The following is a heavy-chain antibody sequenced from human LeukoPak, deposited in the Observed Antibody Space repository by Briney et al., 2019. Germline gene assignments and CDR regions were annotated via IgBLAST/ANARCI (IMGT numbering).Heavy chain of an antibody. V-gene: IGHV3-23*01. Sequence: GGSLRLSCAASGFTFSSYAMSWVRQAPGKGLEWVSAISTSGGDTYYAVSVKGRFTISRDNSKTTLYLQMNSLRAEDTAVYYCARWLQRPIDFWGQGTLVTVSS. CDR1: GFTFSSYA. CDR3: ARWLQRPIDF. CDR2: ISTSGGDT. D-gene: IGHD5-24*01. J-gene: IGHJ4*02.